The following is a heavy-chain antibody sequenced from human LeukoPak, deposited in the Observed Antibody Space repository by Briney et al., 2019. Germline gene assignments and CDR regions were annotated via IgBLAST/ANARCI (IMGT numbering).Heavy chain of an antibody. CDR3: ARHEDSSGWCFDY. CDR1: GGSISSYH. Sequence: PETLSLTCTVSGGSISSYHWSWIRQPPGKGLEWIGYVYYSGSTNYNPSLKCRVTISVDTSKNQFSLKLSSVTAADTAVYYCARHEDSSGWCFDYWGQGTLVTVSS. J-gene: IGHJ4*02. CDR2: VYYSGST. D-gene: IGHD6-19*01. V-gene: IGHV4-59*08.